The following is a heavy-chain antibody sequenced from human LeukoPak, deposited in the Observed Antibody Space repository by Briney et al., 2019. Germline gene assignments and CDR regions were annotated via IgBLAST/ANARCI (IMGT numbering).Heavy chain of an antibody. CDR2: ISGSGGST. V-gene: IGHV3-23*01. Sequence: GGSLRLSCAASGFTFSSYAMSWGRQAPGKGLEWGSAISGSGGSTYYADSVKGRFTISRDNSKNTLYLQMNSLRAEDTAVYYCAKNGAGSCSGGSCYLANNWGQGTLVTVSS. CDR1: GFTFSSYA. CDR3: AKNGAGSCSGGSCYLANN. D-gene: IGHD2-15*01. J-gene: IGHJ4*02.